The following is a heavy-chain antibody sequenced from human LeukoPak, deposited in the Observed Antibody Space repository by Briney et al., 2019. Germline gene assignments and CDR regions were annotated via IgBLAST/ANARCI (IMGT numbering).Heavy chain of an antibody. CDR1: GYTLTELS. D-gene: IGHD6-13*01. CDR2: FDPEDGET. V-gene: IGHV1-24*01. Sequence: ASVTVSCKVSGYTLTELSMHWVRQAPGKGLEWMGGFDPEDGETIYAQKFQGRVTMTEDTSTDTAYMELSSLRSEDTAVYYCATGGQLVSNWFDPWGQGTLVTVSS. CDR3: ATGGQLVSNWFDP. J-gene: IGHJ5*02.